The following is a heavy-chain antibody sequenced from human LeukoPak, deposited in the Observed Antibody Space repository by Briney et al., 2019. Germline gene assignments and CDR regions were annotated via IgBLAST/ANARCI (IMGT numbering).Heavy chain of an antibody. V-gene: IGHV1-2*02. J-gene: IGHJ5*02. CDR2: INPNSGGT. CDR1: GYTFTGYY. D-gene: IGHD3-22*01. CDR3: ARTYYYDSSGPNWFDP. Sequence: ASVKVSCKASGYTFTGYYMHWVRLAPGQGLEWMGWINPNSGGTNYAQKFQGRVTMTRDTSISTAYMELSSLRSEDTAVYYCARTYYYDSSGPNWFDPWGQGTLVTVSA.